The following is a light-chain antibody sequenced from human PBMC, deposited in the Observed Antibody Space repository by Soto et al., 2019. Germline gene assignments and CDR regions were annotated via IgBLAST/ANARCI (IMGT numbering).Light chain of an antibody. V-gene: IGLV2-14*03. CDR3: SSYPSSETHVL. Sequence: QSVLTQPASVSGSPGQSITISCTGTISDVGYYNSVSWYQRHPGKVPKLIIYDVSSRPSGVSNRFSGFKSGNTASLTISGLQAEDEADYYCSSYPSSETHVLFGGGTKLTVL. CDR2: DVS. J-gene: IGLJ2*01. CDR1: ISDVGYYNS.